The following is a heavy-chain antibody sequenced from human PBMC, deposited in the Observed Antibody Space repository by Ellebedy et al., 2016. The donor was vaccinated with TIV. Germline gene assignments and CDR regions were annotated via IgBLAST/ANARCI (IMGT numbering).Heavy chain of an antibody. Sequence: GESLKISCAASGFTFSSYSMTWVRHVPGKELEWVSSISSSSSYIYYADSVKGRFTISRDNANNSLYLQMNSLRAEDTAVDYCASSLMENETVANTAFFQYWGQGTLVTVSS. CDR1: GFTFSSYS. CDR3: ASSLMENETVANTAFFQY. V-gene: IGHV3-21*01. J-gene: IGHJ1*01. CDR2: ISSSSSYI. D-gene: IGHD6-19*01.